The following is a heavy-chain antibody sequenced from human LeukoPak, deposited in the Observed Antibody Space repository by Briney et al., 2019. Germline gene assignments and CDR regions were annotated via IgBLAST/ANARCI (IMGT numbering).Heavy chain of an antibody. V-gene: IGHV3-66*02. Sequence: GGSLRLSCAASRFTVSNNYMSWVRQAPGKGLEWVSVIYGGGSAYYPDSVKGRFTISRDNSKNTLYLQMNSLGAEDTAVYYCATTASGGHYNYFDHWGQGTLVTVSS. CDR2: IYGGGSA. D-gene: IGHD3-10*01. J-gene: IGHJ4*02. CDR3: ATTASGGHYNYFDH. CDR1: RFTVSNNY.